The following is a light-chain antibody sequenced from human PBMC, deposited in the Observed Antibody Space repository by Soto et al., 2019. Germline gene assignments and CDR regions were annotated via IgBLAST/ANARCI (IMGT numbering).Light chain of an antibody. Sequence: DIQMTQSPSTLSASVGDRLTITCRASQTISNFLNWYQQKPGRAPKLLIYNASSLQSGVPSRFSGSGSGTDFTLTISSLQPEDFATYYCQHSYNTPRTFGQGTKVDIK. J-gene: IGKJ1*01. V-gene: IGKV1-39*01. CDR1: QTISNF. CDR2: NAS. CDR3: QHSYNTPRT.